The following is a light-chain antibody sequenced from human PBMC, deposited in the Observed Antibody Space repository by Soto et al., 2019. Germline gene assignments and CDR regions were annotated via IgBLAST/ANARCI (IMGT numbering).Light chain of an antibody. V-gene: IGLV2-23*01. CDR2: EGG. J-gene: IGLJ1*01. CDR1: SSDVGSYNL. Sequence: QSVLTQPASVSGSHGQSIAISCTETSSDVGSYNLVSWYQQYPGKAPKLLISEGGKRPSGISNRFSGSKSGNTASLTISGLQAEDEADYYCCSFAHSNTYVFGTGTKVTVL. CDR3: CSFAHSNTYV.